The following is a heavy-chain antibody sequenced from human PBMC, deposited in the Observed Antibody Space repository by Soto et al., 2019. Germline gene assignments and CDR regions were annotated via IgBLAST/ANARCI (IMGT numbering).Heavy chain of an antibody. D-gene: IGHD2-2*01. CDR2: TRSNGEHT. CDR3: AKDSKSVSVSAARVYGMDV. V-gene: IGHV3-23*01. Sequence: GGSLRLSCAGSGFMFSSFAMTWVRQAPGKGLEWVSTTRSNGEHTYYADSVKGRFTVSRDNSKNTLFLEMSSLRAEDSAIYYCAKDSKSVSVSAARVYGMDVWGQGTTVTVSS. J-gene: IGHJ6*02. CDR1: GFMFSSFA.